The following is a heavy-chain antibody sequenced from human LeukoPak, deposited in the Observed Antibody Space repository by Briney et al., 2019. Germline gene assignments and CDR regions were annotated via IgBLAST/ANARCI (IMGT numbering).Heavy chain of an antibody. V-gene: IGHV1-69*05. CDR1: GGTFSSYA. CDR2: IIPIFGTA. Sequence: SVKDSCKASGGTFSSYAISWVRQAPGQGLEWMGGIIPIFGTANYAQKFQGRVTITTDESTSTAYMELSSLRSEDTAVYYCARGGTTVVTKLRGYYYYMDVWGKGTTVTVSS. J-gene: IGHJ6*03. D-gene: IGHD4-23*01. CDR3: ARGGTTVVTKLRGYYYYMDV.